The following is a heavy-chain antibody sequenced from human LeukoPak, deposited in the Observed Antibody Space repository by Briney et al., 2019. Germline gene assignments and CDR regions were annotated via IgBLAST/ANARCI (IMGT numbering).Heavy chain of an antibody. V-gene: IGHV5-51*01. J-gene: IGHJ4*02. CDR2: IYPGDSDT. CDR1: GYSFTSYW. CDR3: ARRDSSGWYYFDY. D-gene: IGHD6-19*01. Sequence: GESLQISCKGSGYSFTSYWIGWVRQMPGKGLEWMGIIYPGDSDTRYSPSFQGQVTISAVKSISTAYQQWSSLKASDTAMYYCARRDSSGWYYFDYWGQGTLVTVSS.